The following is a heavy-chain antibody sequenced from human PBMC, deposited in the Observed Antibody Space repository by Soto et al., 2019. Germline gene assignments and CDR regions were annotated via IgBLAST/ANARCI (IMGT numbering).Heavy chain of an antibody. CDR1: GFTFDDYS. Sequence: QPGGSLRLSGAACGFTFDDYSIHWVRQAPGKGLEWVSGISWNSGSIGYADPVKGRFTISRDNAKNSLYLQMNSLRAEDTALYYCAKASGDYDFWSRYDGWFDPFGRGTLVTLSS. D-gene: IGHD3-3*01. CDR3: AKASGDYDFWSRYDGWFDP. V-gene: IGHV3-9*01. CDR2: ISWNSGSI. J-gene: IGHJ5*02.